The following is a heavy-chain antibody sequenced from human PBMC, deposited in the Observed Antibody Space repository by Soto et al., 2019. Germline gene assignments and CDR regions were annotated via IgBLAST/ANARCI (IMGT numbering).Heavy chain of an antibody. CDR3: AKHSGSYYRMYNWFYP. CDR1: GGSISSYY. V-gene: IGHV4-59*08. J-gene: IGHJ5*02. Sequence: SETLSLTCTVSGGSISSYYWSWIRQPPGKGLEWMQHIYYSGSTNYIPSLKSRVTISVHTSKNKYSLKLRSVTAAHTAVYYCAKHSGSYYRMYNWFYPWGQGTLVTLSS. D-gene: IGHD3-10*01. CDR2: IYYSGST.